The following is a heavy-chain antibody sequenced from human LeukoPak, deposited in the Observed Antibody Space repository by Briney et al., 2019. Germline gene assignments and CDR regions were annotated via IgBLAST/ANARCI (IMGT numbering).Heavy chain of an antibody. J-gene: IGHJ5*02. CDR1: GYTFTSYA. CDR2: IIPVFGTS. D-gene: IGHD2-2*02. Sequence: SVKVSCKASGYTFTSYAISWVRQAPGQGLEWMGGIIPVFGTSNYAQKFQGRVTITADESTRTAYMELSSLRSEDTAVYYCARVTGGRYCSTTSCYMRGWFDPWGQGTLVTVSS. CDR3: ARVTGGRYCSTTSCYMRGWFDP. V-gene: IGHV1-69*13.